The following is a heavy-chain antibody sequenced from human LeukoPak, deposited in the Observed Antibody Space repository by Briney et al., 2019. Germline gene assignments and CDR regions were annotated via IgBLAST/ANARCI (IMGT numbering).Heavy chain of an antibody. V-gene: IGHV3-23*01. Sequence: GGSLRLSCAASGFTFSSYAMSWVRHAPGKGLEWVSAISGSGGGTYYADSVKGRFTISRDNSKNTLYLQMNSLRAEDTAVYYCAKGGWVGYCSSTSCYWGFDYWGQGTMVTVSS. CDR2: ISGSGGGT. J-gene: IGHJ4*02. CDR3: AKGGWVGYCSSTSCYWGFDY. D-gene: IGHD2-2*01. CDR1: GFTFSSYA.